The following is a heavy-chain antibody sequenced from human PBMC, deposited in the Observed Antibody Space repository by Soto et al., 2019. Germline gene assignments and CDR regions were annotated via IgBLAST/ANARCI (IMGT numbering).Heavy chain of an antibody. CDR1: GFTFSSYS. Sequence: PGGSLRLSCAASGFTFSSYSMNWVRQAPGKGLEWVSYISSSSSTIYYADSVKGRFTISRDNAKNSLYLQMNSLRDEDTAVYYCARSGAAGYYYYGMDVWGQGTTVTVSS. CDR2: ISSSSSTI. D-gene: IGHD6-13*01. J-gene: IGHJ6*02. V-gene: IGHV3-48*02. CDR3: ARSGAAGYYYYGMDV.